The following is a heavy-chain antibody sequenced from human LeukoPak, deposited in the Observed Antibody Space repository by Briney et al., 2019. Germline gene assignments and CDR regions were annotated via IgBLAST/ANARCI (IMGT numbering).Heavy chain of an antibody. Sequence: ASVKVSCKSSGYTFTSYYMHWVRQAPGQGLEWMGIINPSGGSTSYAQKFQGRVTMTMDTSTGTVSMELSSLRSEDTAVYYCAREERSAPGYSPCYWGQGTLVTVSS. CDR3: AREERSAPGYSPCY. V-gene: IGHV1-46*01. J-gene: IGHJ4*02. D-gene: IGHD3-9*01. CDR2: INPSGGST. CDR1: GYTFTSYY.